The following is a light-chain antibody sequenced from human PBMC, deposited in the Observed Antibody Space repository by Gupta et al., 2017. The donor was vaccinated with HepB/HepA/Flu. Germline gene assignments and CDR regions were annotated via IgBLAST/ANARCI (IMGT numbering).Light chain of an antibody. CDR1: SYDVGGYNY. CDR3: CSYAGQYMYV. J-gene: IGLJ1*01. CDR2: DVT. Sequence: QSALTQPRSVSGSPGQSVTISCTGTSYDVGGYNYVSWFQHYPGKAPKLMIYDVTKRPSGVPDRVSGSKSGNTASLTISGLQAEDEADEYCCSYAGQYMYVFGTGTEVTVL. V-gene: IGLV2-11*01.